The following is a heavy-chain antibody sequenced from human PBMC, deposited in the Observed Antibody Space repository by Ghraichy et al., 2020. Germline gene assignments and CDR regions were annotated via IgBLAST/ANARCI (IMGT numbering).Heavy chain of an antibody. J-gene: IGHJ4*02. CDR2: IYYSGST. CDR3: ARVGSSILYGDYFDY. V-gene: IGHV4-31*01. Sequence: SETLSLTCTVSGGSMSSGGYYWSWIRQHPGKGLEWIGYIYYSGSTYYNPSLKSLVTISVDTSKNQFSLKLSSVTAADTAVYYCARVGSSILYGDYFDYWGQGTLVTVFS. CDR1: GGSMSSGGYY. D-gene: IGHD6-13*01.